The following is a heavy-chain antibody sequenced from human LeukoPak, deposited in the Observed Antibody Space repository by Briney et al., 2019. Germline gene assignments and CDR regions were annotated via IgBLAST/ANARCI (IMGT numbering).Heavy chain of an antibody. V-gene: IGHV1-46*01. J-gene: IGHJ5*02. CDR1: GYTFTNYF. CDR3: ARRDCVGDCYSNWFDP. CDR2: INPRRDST. Sequence: GASVKVSCKASGYTFTNYFMRWVRQAPGQGLEWMGIINPRRDSTGYAQKFQGRITMTTDMSTRTVYMELSSLESEDTAVYYCARRDCVGDCYSNWFDPWGQGTLVTVSS. D-gene: IGHD2-21*02.